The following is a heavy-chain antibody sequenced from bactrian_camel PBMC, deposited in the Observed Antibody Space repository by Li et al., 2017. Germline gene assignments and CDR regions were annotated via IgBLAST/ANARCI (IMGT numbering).Heavy chain of an antibody. CDR2: MYTGFGGGNI. D-gene: IGHD3*01. CDR3: AADRSLVCFDRGCEWHY. CDR1: GDTYRPFC. V-gene: IGHV3S31*01. J-gene: IGHJ4*01. Sequence: DVQLVESGGGSVQAGGSLTLSCAASGDTYRPFCMGWFRQPPGKEREGVAAMYTGFGGGNIYYDDSVKGRYTISFDAAVNTLYLQMNNLKPEDTGMYRCAADRSLVCFDRGCEWHYYGQGTQVTVS.